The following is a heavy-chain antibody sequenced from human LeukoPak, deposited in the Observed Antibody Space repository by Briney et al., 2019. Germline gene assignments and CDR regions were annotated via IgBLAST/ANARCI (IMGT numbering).Heavy chain of an antibody. CDR1: GISFRSYG. CDR2: IWYDASNK. CDR3: ATDISTHYFGS. V-gene: IGHV3-30*02. Sequence: GGSLRLSCAASGISFRSYGMHWVRQAPGKGLEWVTFIWYDASNKYYAESVKGRFTISRDNSRNTVFLQMNSLRAEDTAIYYCATDISTHYFGSWGQGALVTVSS. J-gene: IGHJ4*02. D-gene: IGHD3-9*01.